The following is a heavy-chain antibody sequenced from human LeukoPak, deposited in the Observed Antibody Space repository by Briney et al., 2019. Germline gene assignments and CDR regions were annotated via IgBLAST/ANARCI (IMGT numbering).Heavy chain of an antibody. V-gene: IGHV1-2*02. J-gene: IGHJ5*02. CDR3: AREGPFVGATKTNWFDP. CDR2: INPNSGGT. D-gene: IGHD1-26*01. CDR1: GCTFTGYY. Sequence: ASVKVSCKASGCTFTGYYMHWVRQAPGQGLEWMGWINPNSGGTNYAQKFQGRVTMTRDTSISTAYMELSRLRSDDTAVYYCAREGPFVGATKTNWFDPWGQGTLVTVSS.